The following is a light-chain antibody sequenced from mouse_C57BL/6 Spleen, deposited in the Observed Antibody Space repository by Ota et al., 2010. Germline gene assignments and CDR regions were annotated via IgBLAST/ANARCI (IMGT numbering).Light chain of an antibody. CDR1: QSLLNSGNQKNY. CDR2: FAS. V-gene: IGKV8-19*01. CDR3: QQYYSYPFT. J-gene: IGKJ4*01. Sequence: DDVMTQSPISLTVTAGEKVTMSCKSSQSLLNSGNQKNYLTWYQQKPGQSPKLLVYFASTRESGVPDRFIGSGSGTDFTLTISSVKAENLAVYYCQQYYSYPFTFGSGTKLEIK.